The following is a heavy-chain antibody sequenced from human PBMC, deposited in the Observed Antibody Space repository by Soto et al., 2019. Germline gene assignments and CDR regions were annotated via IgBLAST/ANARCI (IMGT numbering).Heavy chain of an antibody. Sequence: EVQLLESRGGLVQPGGSLRLTCAATGFTFSNYAMSWVRQAPGKGLEWVSAISGSGGSTYYADSVKGRFTISRDNSKNTLYLQMNSLRAEDTAVYYCAKVFGRYYGSGSYRLDVCSKGTTVTVSS. V-gene: IGHV3-23*01. CDR1: GFTFSNYA. CDR3: AKVFGRYYGSGSYRLDV. CDR2: ISGSGGST. J-gene: IGHJ6*04. D-gene: IGHD3-10*01.